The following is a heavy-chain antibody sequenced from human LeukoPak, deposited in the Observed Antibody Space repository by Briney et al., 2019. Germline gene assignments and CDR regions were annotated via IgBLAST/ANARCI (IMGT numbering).Heavy chain of an antibody. CDR2: ISGSGGGGST. V-gene: IGHV3-23*01. CDR1: GFTFSSYV. D-gene: IGHD1-14*01. J-gene: IGHJ4*02. CDR3: AKAYKADY. Sequence: GGSLRLSCAASGFTFSSYVMSWVRQAPGKGLEWVSAISGSGGGGSTYYADSVKGRFTISRDNSKNTLYLQMNSLGAEDTAIYYCAKAYKADYWGQGTLVTVSS.